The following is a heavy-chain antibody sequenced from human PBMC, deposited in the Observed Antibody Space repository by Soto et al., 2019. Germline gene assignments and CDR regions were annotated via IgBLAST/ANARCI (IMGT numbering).Heavy chain of an antibody. CDR1: GFTFRTYW. J-gene: IGHJ6*02. CDR3: ARDGSTSWYSYDYHGMDV. Sequence: EVQLVESGGGLVQPGGSLRLSCGASGFTFRTYWLSWVRQVPGKGLEWGANINQDGSEKNYVDSVKGRFTISRDNAKNSLHLQMSSLRAEDTALYYCARDGSTSWYSYDYHGMDVWGQGTTVTVSS. V-gene: IGHV3-7*05. CDR2: INQDGSEK. D-gene: IGHD5-18*01.